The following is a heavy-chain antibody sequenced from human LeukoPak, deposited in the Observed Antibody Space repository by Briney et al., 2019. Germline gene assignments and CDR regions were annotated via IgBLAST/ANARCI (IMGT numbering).Heavy chain of an antibody. J-gene: IGHJ2*01. V-gene: IGHV1-69*13. CDR3: ARVLTTMIVVADWYFDL. D-gene: IGHD3-22*01. CDR2: IIPIFGTA. CDR1: GGTFSSYA. Sequence: EASVKVSCKASGGTFSSYAISWVRQAPGQGLEWMGGIIPIFGTANYAQKFQGRVTITADESTSTAYMELSSLRSEDTAVYYCARVLTTMIVVADWYFDLWGRGTLVTVSS.